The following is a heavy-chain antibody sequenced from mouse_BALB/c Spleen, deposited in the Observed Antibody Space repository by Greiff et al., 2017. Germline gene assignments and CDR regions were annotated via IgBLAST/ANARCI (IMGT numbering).Heavy chain of an antibody. J-gene: IGHJ4*01. V-gene: IGHV5-6-5*01. Sequence: QLVESGGGLVKPGGSLKLSCAASGFTFSSYAMSWVRQTPEKRLEWVASISSGGSTYYPDSVKGRFTISRDNARNILYLQMSSLRSEDTAMYYCARGEDAMDYWGQGTSVTVSS. CDR3: ARGEDAMDY. CDR1: GFTFSSYA. CDR2: ISSGGST.